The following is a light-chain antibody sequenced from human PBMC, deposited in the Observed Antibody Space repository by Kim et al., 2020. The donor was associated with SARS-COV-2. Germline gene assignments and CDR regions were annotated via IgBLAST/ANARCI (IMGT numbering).Light chain of an antibody. CDR1: RSNIGSDA. CDR3: AAWDDSLHGWV. J-gene: IGLJ3*02. V-gene: IGLV1-44*01. CDR2: SDN. Sequence: QSVLTQPPSASGTPGQRVTISCSGSRSNIGSDAVNWYQQLPGTAPKLLIYSDNQRPSGIPDRFSGSKSGTSASLAISGLQSEDEADYYCAAWDDSLHGWVFGGGTKLTVL.